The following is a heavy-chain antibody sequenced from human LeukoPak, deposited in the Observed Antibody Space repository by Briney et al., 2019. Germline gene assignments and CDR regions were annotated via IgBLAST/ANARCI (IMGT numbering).Heavy chain of an antibody. J-gene: IGHJ5*02. CDR2: ISYDGSNK. Sequence: GRSLRLSCAASGFTFSSYAMHWVRQAPGKGLEWVAVISYDGSNKYYADSVKGRFTNSRDNSKNTLYLQMNSLRAEDTAVYYCAKSRLGGSRNWFDPWGQGTLVTVSS. D-gene: IGHD2-15*01. V-gene: IGHV3-30-3*02. CDR1: GFTFSSYA. CDR3: AKSRLGGSRNWFDP.